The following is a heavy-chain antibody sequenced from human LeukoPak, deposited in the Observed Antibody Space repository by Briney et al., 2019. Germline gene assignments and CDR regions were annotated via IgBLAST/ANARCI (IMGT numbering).Heavy chain of an antibody. CDR3: ARAGYSMDTEYVQQ. CDR1: GFTFSSYE. V-gene: IGHV3-48*03. Sequence: GGSLRLSCAASGFTFSSYEMNWVRQAPGKGLEWVSYTSNSGTAIYYADSVKGRFTISRDSAKSSLYLQMNSLRAEDTAVYYCARAGYSMDTEYVQQWGEGTLVSVPS. CDR2: TSNSGTAI. J-gene: IGHJ1*01. D-gene: IGHD5-18*01.